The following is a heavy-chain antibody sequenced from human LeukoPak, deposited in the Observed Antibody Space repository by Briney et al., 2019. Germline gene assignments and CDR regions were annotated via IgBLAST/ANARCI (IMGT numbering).Heavy chain of an antibody. D-gene: IGHD2-2*01. CDR2: IKQDGSEK. CDR1: GFTFSSYW. V-gene: IGHV3-7*04. J-gene: IGHJ6*03. CDR3: VRETFTKDIVVVPAADYYYYYYMDV. Sequence: GGSLRLSCAASGFTFSSYWMSWVRQAPGNGLEWVANIKQDGSEKYYVDSVKGRFTISRDNAKNSLYLQMNSLRAEDTAVYYCVRETFTKDIVVVPAADYYYYYYMDVWGKGTTVTVSS.